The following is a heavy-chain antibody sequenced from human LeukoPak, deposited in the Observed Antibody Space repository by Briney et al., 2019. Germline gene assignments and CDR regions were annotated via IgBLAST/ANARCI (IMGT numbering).Heavy chain of an antibody. CDR2: SYYSGST. V-gene: IGHV4-39*01. CDR3: ARHNFDGYKLDY. Sequence: NASETLSLTCTVSGGSISSSSYSWGWIRQPPGKGLDWIGSSYYSGSTYYNPSLKSRVTISVDTSKNQFSLKLSSVTAADTAVYYCARHNFDGYKLDYWGQGTLVTVSS. CDR1: GGSISSSSYS. J-gene: IGHJ4*02. D-gene: IGHD5-24*01.